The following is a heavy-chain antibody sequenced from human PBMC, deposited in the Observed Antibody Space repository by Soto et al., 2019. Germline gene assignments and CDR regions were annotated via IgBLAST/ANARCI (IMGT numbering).Heavy chain of an antibody. V-gene: IGHV4-59*08. J-gene: IGHJ5*01. CDR1: GGSISSYY. CDR3: AMLGRWLQALDS. CDR2: IYYSGST. D-gene: IGHD5-12*01. Sequence: QVQLQESGPGLVKPSETLSLTCTVSGGSISSYYWSWIRQPPGKGLEWVGDIYYSGSTTYTPSLKSPLTLSVDTSKNQFILKLRSVTAADTAVYYCAMLGRWLQALDSWGHGTLVTVSS.